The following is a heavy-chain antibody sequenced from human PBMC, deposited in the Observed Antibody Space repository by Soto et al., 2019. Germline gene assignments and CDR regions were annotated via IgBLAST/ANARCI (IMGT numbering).Heavy chain of an antibody. Sequence: PGGSMRLSCAASGFTFSSYGMHWVRQAPGKGLEWVAVISYDGSNKYYADSVKGRFTISRDNSKNTLYLQMNSLRAEDTAVYYCAKDNEGRIVVRLYSPAFDPWGQGTLVTVSS. CDR3: AKDNEGRIVVRLYSPAFDP. V-gene: IGHV3-30*18. J-gene: IGHJ5*02. CDR2: ISYDGSNK. CDR1: GFTFSSYG. D-gene: IGHD2-21*01.